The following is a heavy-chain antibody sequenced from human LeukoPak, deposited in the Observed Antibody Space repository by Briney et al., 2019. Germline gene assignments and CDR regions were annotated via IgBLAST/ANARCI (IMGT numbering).Heavy chain of an antibody. D-gene: IGHD2-21*02. CDR1: GFSFITYT. V-gene: IGHV3-48*01. CDR2: IDSSSNTI. Sequence: GGSLRLSCAAAGFSFITYTMHWVRQAPGKGLESVSYIDSSSNTIYYADSVEGRFTISRDNAQRSLHLQMNSLRAEDTAVYYCTRDMTAGAFDVWGQGTMVTVSS. J-gene: IGHJ3*01. CDR3: TRDMTAGAFDV.